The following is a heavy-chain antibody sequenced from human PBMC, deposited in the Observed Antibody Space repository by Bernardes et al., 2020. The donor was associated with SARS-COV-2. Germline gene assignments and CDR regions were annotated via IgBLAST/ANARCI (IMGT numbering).Heavy chain of an antibody. CDR1: GFTFSSYW. CDR3: ARSPLYYDFWSGYYTDNYYYGMDV. J-gene: IGHJ6*02. V-gene: IGHV3-74*01. CDR2: INSDGTST. Sequence: GGSLRLSCAASGFTFSSYWMPWVRQAPGQGLVWVSRINSDGTSTSYADSVKGRFTISRDNAKNTLYLQMNSLRAEDTAVYYCARSPLYYDFWSGYYTDNYYYGMDVWGQGTTVTVSS. D-gene: IGHD3-3*01.